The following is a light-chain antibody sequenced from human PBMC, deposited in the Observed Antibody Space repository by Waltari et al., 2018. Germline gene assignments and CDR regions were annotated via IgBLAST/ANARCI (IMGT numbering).Light chain of an antibody. CDR1: QSISSY. CDR2: AAS. J-gene: IGKJ4*01. Sequence: DIQMTQSPSSLSASLGDSVTITCRASQSISSYLNWYQQKPGVAPKLLIYAASSLRNGVPSRFSGSGSGTDFSLTISSLQPEDFATYYCQQSFSTPLTFGCGTKVEIK. CDR3: QQSFSTPLT. V-gene: IGKV1-39*01.